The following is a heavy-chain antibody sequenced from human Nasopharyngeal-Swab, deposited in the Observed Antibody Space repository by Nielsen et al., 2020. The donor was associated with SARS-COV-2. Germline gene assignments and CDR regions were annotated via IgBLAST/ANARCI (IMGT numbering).Heavy chain of an antibody. CDR3: ATDAPGSGFALDT. Sequence: GGSLRLSCAASGFTFSTYWMNWVRQTPGKGLEWVTFIWYDGSNKEYADAVKGRFTISRDNSKNTVFLQMNSLRVEDTAVYYCATDAPGSGFALDTWGQGTMVTVLS. D-gene: IGHD3-22*01. V-gene: IGHV3-33*08. CDR2: IWYDGSNK. J-gene: IGHJ3*02. CDR1: GFTFSTYW.